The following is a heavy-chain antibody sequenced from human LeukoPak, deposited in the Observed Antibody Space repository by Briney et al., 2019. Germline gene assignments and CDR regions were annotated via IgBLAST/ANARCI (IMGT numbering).Heavy chain of an antibody. CDR3: AKAGGSSWAVLDY. CDR2: IRFDGSNT. CDR1: GFTFSSNG. V-gene: IGHV3-30*02. D-gene: IGHD6-13*01. Sequence: QSVGSLRLSCAASGFTFSSNGLHWVRQAPGKGLEWVAFIRFDGSNTYYADSVKGRLTISRDTSKNTLYLQMNSLRPEDAAVYYCAKAGGSSWAVLDYWGKGTLVTVSS. J-gene: IGHJ4*02.